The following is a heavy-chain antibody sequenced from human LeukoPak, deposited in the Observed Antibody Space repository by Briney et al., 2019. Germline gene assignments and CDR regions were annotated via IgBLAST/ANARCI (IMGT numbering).Heavy chain of an antibody. D-gene: IGHD2-15*01. CDR1: GFTFSSYG. J-gene: IGHJ6*03. V-gene: IGHV3-30*02. CDR3: ARRYCSGGSCYSRYYYYYMDV. Sequence: GGSLRLSCAASGFTFSSYGMHWVRQAPGKGLEWVAFIRYDGSNKYYADSVKGRFTIPRDNSKNTLYLQMNSLRAEDTAVYYCARRYCSGGSCYSRYYYYYMDVWGKGTTVTISS. CDR2: IRYDGSNK.